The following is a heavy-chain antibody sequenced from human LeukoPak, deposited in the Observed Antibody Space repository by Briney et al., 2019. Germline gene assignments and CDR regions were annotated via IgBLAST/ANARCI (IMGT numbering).Heavy chain of an antibody. CDR3: ARDRSYGRGYFDY. CDR2: ISHDSSDI. Sequence: GGSLRLSCSASGFTFSSYTMNWVRQAPGKGLEWVSSISHDSSDIYYADSVKGRFIISRDNVKNSLYLQLNSLTAEDTAVYYCARDRSYGRGYFDYWGQGTLVTVSS. V-gene: IGHV3-21*01. J-gene: IGHJ4*02. CDR1: GFTFSSYT. D-gene: IGHD5-18*01.